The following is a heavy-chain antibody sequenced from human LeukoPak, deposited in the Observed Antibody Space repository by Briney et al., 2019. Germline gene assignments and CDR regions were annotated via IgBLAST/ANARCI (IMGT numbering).Heavy chain of an antibody. CDR3: AREIGSGSFLDN. J-gene: IGHJ4*02. CDR2: INPKSGGT. V-gene: IGHV1-2*02. CDR1: GYTFAGYY. Sequence: ASVKVSCKASGYTFAGYYMHWVRQAPGQGLEWMGWINPKSGGTNYAQKFRGRVTMTRDTSISTAYMELSRLRSDDTAVYYCAREIGSGSFLDNWGQGTLVTVSS. D-gene: IGHD3-10*01.